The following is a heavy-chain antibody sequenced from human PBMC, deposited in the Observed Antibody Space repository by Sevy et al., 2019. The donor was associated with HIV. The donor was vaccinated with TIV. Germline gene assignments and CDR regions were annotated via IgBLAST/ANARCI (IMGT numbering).Heavy chain of an antibody. V-gene: IGHV3-49*04. CDR2: IRSKAYGGTT. D-gene: IGHD2-2*02. J-gene: IGHJ6*02. Sequence: GGSLRLSCTASGFTFGDYAMSWVRQAPGKGLEWVGFIRSKAYGGTTEHAASVKGRFTISRDDSKSIAYLQMNSLKTEDTAVYYCTRDDVVVPAAIPYYYYGMDVWGQGTTVTVSS. CDR1: GFTFGDYA. CDR3: TRDDVVVPAAIPYYYYGMDV.